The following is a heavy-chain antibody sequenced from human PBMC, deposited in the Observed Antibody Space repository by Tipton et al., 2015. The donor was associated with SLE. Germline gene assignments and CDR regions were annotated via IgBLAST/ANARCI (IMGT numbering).Heavy chain of an antibody. Sequence: TLSLTCTVSGVSISSYYWSWIRQPPGKGLEWIGYIYSSGSTNYNPSLKSQVTISSDTSKNQSSMNLSSVTAADTAVYYCARETTGDSYSYCGMVVWGQGTTVTVSS. D-gene: IGHD7-27*01. J-gene: IGHJ6*02. CDR3: ARETTGDSYSYCGMVV. V-gene: IGHV4-59*01. CDR2: IYSSGST. CDR1: GVSISSYY.